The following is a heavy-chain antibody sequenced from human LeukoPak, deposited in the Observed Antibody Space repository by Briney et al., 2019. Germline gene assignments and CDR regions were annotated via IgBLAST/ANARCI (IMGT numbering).Heavy chain of an antibody. Sequence: GESLKISCKGSGYSFTNYWIGWVRQMPGKGLEWMGIIYPVDSDTRYSPSFQGQVTISADKSISTAYLQWSSLKASDTAMYYCARHLSNFWSGSSFDYWGQGTLVTVS. CDR3: ARHLSNFWSGSSFDY. CDR1: GYSFTNYW. J-gene: IGHJ4*02. D-gene: IGHD3-3*01. CDR2: IYPVDSDT. V-gene: IGHV5-51*01.